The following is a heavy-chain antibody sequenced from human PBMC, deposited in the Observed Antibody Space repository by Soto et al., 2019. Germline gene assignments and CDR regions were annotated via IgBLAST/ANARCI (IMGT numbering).Heavy chain of an antibody. V-gene: IGHV3-7*01. CDR1: GFTFSSYW. D-gene: IGHD2-15*01. CDR3: PRDPIGYCSGGSCTGPDWGLTHAFDI. Sequence: EVQLVESGGGLVQPGGSLRLSCAASGFTFSSYWMSWVRQAPGKGLEWVANIKQDGSEKYYVDSVKGRFTISRDNAKNSLYLQLNSLRAEDTAVYYCPRDPIGYCSGGSCTGPDWGLTHAFDIWGQGTMVTVS. CDR2: IKQDGSEK. J-gene: IGHJ3*02.